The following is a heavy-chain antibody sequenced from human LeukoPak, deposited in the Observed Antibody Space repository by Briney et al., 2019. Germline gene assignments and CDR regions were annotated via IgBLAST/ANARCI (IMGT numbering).Heavy chain of an antibody. Sequence: SETLSLTCTISGGSIGTDHWTWIRQPPGEGLDWIGYAYYNGNTNYNPSLNSRVTTSVDTSNNQFSLRLASVTTADTAVYYCARGHPPNLDVWGQGTTVTVSS. CDR1: GGSIGTDH. CDR2: AYYNGNT. J-gene: IGHJ6*02. V-gene: IGHV4-59*01. CDR3: ARGHPPNLDV.